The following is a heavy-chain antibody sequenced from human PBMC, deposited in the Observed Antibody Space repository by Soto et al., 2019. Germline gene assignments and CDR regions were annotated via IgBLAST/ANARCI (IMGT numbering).Heavy chain of an antibody. J-gene: IGHJ3*02. CDR3: AKQGYYYDSSGYRVGAFDI. Sequence: EVQLLESGGGLVQPGGSLRLSCAASGFTFSSYAMSWVHQAPGKGLEWVSAISGSGGGTYYADSVKGRFTISRDNSKNTLYLQMNSLRAEDTAVYYCAKQGYYYDSSGYRVGAFDIWGQGTMVTVSS. CDR2: ISGSGGGT. CDR1: GFTFSSYA. D-gene: IGHD3-22*01. V-gene: IGHV3-23*01.